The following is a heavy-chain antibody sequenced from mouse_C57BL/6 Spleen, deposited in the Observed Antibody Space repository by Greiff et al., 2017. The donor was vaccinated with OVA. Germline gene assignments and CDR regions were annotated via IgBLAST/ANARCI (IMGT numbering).Heavy chain of an antibody. V-gene: IGHV1-50*01. CDR3: ARGYGSSYLYYYAMDY. D-gene: IGHD1-1*01. J-gene: IGHJ4*01. CDR2: IDPSDSYT. Sequence: QVQLKQPGAELVKPGASVKLSCKASGYTFTSYWMQWVKQRPGQGLEWIGEIDPSDSYTNYNQKFKGKATLTVDTSSSTAYMQLSSLTSEDSAVYYCARGYGSSYLYYYAMDYWGQGTSVTVSS. CDR1: GYTFTSYW.